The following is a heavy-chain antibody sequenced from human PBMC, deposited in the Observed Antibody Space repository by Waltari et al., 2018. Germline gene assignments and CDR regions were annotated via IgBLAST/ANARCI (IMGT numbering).Heavy chain of an antibody. J-gene: IGHJ4*02. CDR2: MYFTGIR. CDR1: GGSISSYY. D-gene: IGHD6-19*01. Sequence: QVQLRESGPGLLKPSETLSLTCSVSGGSISSYYWNWIRQPAGKGLEWIGRMYFTGIRDDNPSLQSRVTMSVDTSKNQFFLNLTSVTAADTAVYYCATDGLSRSLSHWGQGALVTVSS. V-gene: IGHV4-4*07. CDR3: ATDGLSRSLSH.